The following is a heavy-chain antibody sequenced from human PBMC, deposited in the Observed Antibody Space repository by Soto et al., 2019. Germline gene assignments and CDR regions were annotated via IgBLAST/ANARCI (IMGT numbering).Heavy chain of an antibody. V-gene: IGHV1-69*12. CDR3: AGPPELTRIYYYYGMDV. CDR1: GGTFSSYA. Sequence: QVQLEQSGAEVKKPGSSVKVSCKASGGTFSSYAISWVRQAPGQGLEWMGGIIPIFGTANYAQKFQGRVTITADESTSTAYMELSSLRSEDTAVYYCAGPPELTRIYYYYGMDVWGQGTTVTVSS. CDR2: IIPIFGTA. J-gene: IGHJ6*02. D-gene: IGHD1-7*01.